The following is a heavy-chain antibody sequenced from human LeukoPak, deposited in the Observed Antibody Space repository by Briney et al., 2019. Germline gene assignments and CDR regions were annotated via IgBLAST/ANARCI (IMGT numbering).Heavy chain of an antibody. CDR2: ISYDGSNK. CDR3: ARGYSSGWYGYDAFDI. V-gene: IGHV3-30-3*01. CDR1: GGTFSSYA. D-gene: IGHD6-19*01. J-gene: IGHJ3*02. Sequence: SCKASGGTFSSYAMHWVRQAPGKGREWVAVISYDGSNKYYADSVKGRFTISRDNSKNTLYLQMNSLRAEDTAVYYCARGYSSGWYGYDAFDIWGQGTMVTVSS.